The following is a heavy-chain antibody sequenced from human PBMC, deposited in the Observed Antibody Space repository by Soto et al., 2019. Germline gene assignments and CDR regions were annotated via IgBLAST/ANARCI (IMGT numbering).Heavy chain of an antibody. Sequence: PXETLSLTCTVSGVSVSSGSYYWSWIRQPPWKGLEWIGYIYYSGSTNYNPSLKSRVTISVDTSKNQFSLKLSSVTAADTAVYYCARRSPRKKQPGHAFDIWGQATMVTVSS. J-gene: IGHJ3*02. CDR2: IYYSGST. CDR1: GVSVSSGSYY. D-gene: IGHD6-13*01. CDR3: ARRSPRKKQPGHAFDI. V-gene: IGHV4-61*01.